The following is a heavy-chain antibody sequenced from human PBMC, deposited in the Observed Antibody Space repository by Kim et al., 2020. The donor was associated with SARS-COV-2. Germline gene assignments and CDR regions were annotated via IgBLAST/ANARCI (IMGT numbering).Heavy chain of an antibody. V-gene: IGHV4-39*01. Sequence: SETLSLTCTVSGGSISSSSYYWGWIRQPPGKGLEWIGSIYYSGSTYYNPSLKSRVTISVDTSKNQFSLKLSSVTAADTAVYYCARTPRDIVVVPAAIGRPDGYFDYWGQGTLVTVSS. CDR2: IYYSGST. D-gene: IGHD2-2*02. CDR1: GGSISSSSYY. CDR3: ARTPRDIVVVPAAIGRPDGYFDY. J-gene: IGHJ4*02.